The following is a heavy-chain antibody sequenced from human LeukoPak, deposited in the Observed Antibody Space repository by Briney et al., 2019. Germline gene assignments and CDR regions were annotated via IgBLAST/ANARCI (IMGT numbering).Heavy chain of an antibody. CDR3: AKDEGRSYYYMDV. J-gene: IGHJ6*03. Sequence: GGSLRLSCAASGFTFSSFGMSWVRQAPGKGLEWVSAISSTSGTAYYADSVKGRFTISRDNSKNTLYLQMNSLRAEDTAVYYCAKDEGRSYYYMDVWGKGTTVTVSS. CDR1: GFTFSSFG. CDR2: ISSTSGTA. V-gene: IGHV3-23*01.